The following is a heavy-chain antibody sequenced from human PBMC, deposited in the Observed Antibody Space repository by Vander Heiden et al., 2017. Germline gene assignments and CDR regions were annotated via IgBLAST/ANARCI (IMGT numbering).Heavy chain of an antibody. CDR3: ATLPYFYDSSTYGSFDF. J-gene: IGHJ4*02. CDR1: GYILTELS. D-gene: IGHD3-22*01. V-gene: IGHV1-24*01. Sequence: QVQLVQSGAAVRKPGASVKVSCTVSGYILTELSMHWVGQAPGKGLEWMGGVDPDDGETIYAQNLQGRVTTTEDTSTNTAYMELSSLRSEDTAVYYCATLPYFYDSSTYGSFDFWGQGTLVTVSS. CDR2: VDPDDGET.